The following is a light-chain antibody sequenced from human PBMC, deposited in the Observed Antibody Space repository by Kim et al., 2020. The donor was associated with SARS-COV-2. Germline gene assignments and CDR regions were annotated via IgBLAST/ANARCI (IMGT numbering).Light chain of an antibody. V-gene: IGKV1-39*01. Sequence: DIQMTQSPSSLSASVGERVTITCRASQNIDIYLNWYQQKPGKAPRLLIYDASSLQSGVPSRFSGSGSGTDFSLTISGLQPADFVTYYCVLYNSTPLTFAPGTRVDIK. J-gene: IGKJ3*01. CDR3: VLYNSTPLT. CDR2: DAS. CDR1: QNIDIY.